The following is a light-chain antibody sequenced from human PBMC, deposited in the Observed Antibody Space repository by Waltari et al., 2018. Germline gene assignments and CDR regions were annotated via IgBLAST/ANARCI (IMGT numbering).Light chain of an antibody. J-gene: IGLJ3*02. CDR1: RNNVGNQG. Sequence: QAGLTQPPSVSRALGQTATLTCAGNRNNVGNQGVAWLQQHQGHPPKLLSYRSDNRASGSSGRFSASRSGNTASLTITGLQADDEADYYCSAWDSDLVAVVFGGGTKLTVL. V-gene: IGLV10-54*04. CDR3: SAWDSDLVAVV. CDR2: RSD.